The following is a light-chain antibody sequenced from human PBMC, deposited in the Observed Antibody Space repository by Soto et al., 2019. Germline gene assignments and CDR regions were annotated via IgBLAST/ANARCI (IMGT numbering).Light chain of an antibody. Sequence: EIVMTQSPATLSVSPGGSATLSCRASQHVSSNFAWYRQKPGQAPTLVIYRASTRATGIPARFSGSGSGTEFTLTISILQSEDFAVYYCQQYNNWPYTFGQGTKLEIK. CDR3: QQYNNWPYT. J-gene: IGKJ2*01. CDR2: RAS. CDR1: QHVSSN. V-gene: IGKV3-15*01.